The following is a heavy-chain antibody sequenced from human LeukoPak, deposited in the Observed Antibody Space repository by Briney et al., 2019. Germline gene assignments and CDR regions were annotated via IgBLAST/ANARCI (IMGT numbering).Heavy chain of an antibody. Sequence: GGSLRLSCITSGFTFGDHAMSWVRQAPGKGLDWVGFIRSKGYGGTTEYAASVKGRFTISRDDSKSIAYLQMNSLKTEDTAVYYCTRLPYSSACFDYWGQGTLVTVSS. CDR2: IRSKGYGGTT. D-gene: IGHD6-19*01. CDR1: GFTFGDHA. V-gene: IGHV3-49*04. CDR3: TRLPYSSACFDY. J-gene: IGHJ4*02.